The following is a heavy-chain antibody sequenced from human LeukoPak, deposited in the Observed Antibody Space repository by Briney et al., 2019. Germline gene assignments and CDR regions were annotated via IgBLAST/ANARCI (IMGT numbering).Heavy chain of an antibody. V-gene: IGHV4-34*01. CDR3: ARGATISETGYFDF. D-gene: IGHD5-24*01. CDR2: IDHRGDT. CDR1: GGSFSRYY. Sequence: SETLSLTCAVYGGSFSRYYWSWIRQSPGKGLEWIAEIDHRGDTNYNPSVKSRVTISVDTSKNQFSLRVRSLSAADTAVHYCARGATISETGYFDFWGQGTLVTVSS. J-gene: IGHJ4*03.